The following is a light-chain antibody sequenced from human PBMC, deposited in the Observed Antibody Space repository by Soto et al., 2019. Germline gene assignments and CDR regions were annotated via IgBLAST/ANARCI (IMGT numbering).Light chain of an antibody. J-gene: IGKJ1*01. CDR3: MQALQTPWT. Sequence: DIVMTQSPLSLPVTPGEPASISCRSSQSLLHSNGYNYLDWYLQKPGQSPQLLIYLGSNRASGVLDRFSGRGSGTDFTLKISRVEAEDFGVYYCMQALQTPWTFGQGTKVEIK. CDR1: QSLLHSNGYNY. CDR2: LGS. V-gene: IGKV2-28*01.